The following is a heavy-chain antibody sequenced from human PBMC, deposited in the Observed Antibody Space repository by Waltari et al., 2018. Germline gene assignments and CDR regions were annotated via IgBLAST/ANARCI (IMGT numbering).Heavy chain of an antibody. V-gene: IGHV1-8*03. D-gene: IGHD6-19*01. CDR1: GYTFPDFY. J-gene: IGHJ4*02. Sequence: QVQLVQSGAEVKKPGASVKVSCKASGYTFPDFYIHWVRQAPGQGLEWMGWMNPNSGNTGYAQKFQGRVTITRNTSISTAYMELSSLRSEDTAVYYCARGYFWVAGTVYFDYWGQGTLVTVSS. CDR2: MNPNSGNT. CDR3: ARGYFWVAGTVYFDY.